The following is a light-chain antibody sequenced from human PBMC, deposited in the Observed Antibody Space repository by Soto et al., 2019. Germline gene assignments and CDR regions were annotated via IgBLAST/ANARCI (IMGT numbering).Light chain of an antibody. CDR3: SSYTSSSTPYVV. V-gene: IGLV2-14*01. CDR2: DVS. Sequence: QSALTQPASVSGSPGQSITIPCTGTSSDVGGYNYVSWYQRHPGKAPKLMIYDVSNRPSGVSNRFSGSKSGNTASLTISGLQAEDEADYYCSSYTSSSTPYVVFGGGTKLTVL. CDR1: SSDVGGYNY. J-gene: IGLJ2*01.